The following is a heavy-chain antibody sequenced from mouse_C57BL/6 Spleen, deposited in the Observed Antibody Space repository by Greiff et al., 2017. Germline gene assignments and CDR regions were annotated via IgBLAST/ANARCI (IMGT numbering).Heavy chain of an antibody. CDR2: IYPGDGDT. V-gene: IGHV1-80*01. D-gene: IGHD4-1*01. J-gene: IGHJ3*01. Sequence: QVQLQQQSGAELVKPGASVKISCKASGYAFSSYWMNWVKQRPGKGLEWIGQIYPGDGDTNYNGKFKGKATLTADKSSSTAYMQLSSLTSEDSAVYFCAREFWDVFAYWGQGTLVTVSA. CDR1: GYAFSSYW. CDR3: AREFWDVFAY.